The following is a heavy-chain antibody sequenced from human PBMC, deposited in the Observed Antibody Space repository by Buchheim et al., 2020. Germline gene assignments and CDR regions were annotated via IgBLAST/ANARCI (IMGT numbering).Heavy chain of an antibody. CDR3: AREAYYYGSGSYYPSVNYYYGMDV. J-gene: IGHJ6*02. Sequence: QVQLVQSGAEVKKPGSSVKVSCKASGGTFSSYAISWVRQAPGQGLEWMGRIIPILGIANYAQKFQGRVTITADKSTSTAYMELSSLRSEDTAVYYCAREAYYYGSGSYYPSVNYYYGMDVWGQGTT. CDR1: GGTFSSYA. D-gene: IGHD3-10*01. CDR2: IIPILGIA. V-gene: IGHV1-69*04.